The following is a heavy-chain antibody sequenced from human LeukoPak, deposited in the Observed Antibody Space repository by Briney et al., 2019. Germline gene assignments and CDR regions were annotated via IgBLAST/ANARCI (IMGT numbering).Heavy chain of an antibody. CDR3: ARDSSGWYRAGYFDY. J-gene: IGHJ4*02. D-gene: IGHD6-19*01. CDR1: GGSFSGYY. CDR2: INHSGST. V-gene: IGHV4-34*01. Sequence: SETLSLTCAVYGGSFSGYYWSWIRQPPGKGLEWIGEINHSGSTNYNPSLKSRVTISVDTSKNQFSLKLSSVTAADAAVYYCARDSSGWYRAGYFDYWGQGTLVTVSS.